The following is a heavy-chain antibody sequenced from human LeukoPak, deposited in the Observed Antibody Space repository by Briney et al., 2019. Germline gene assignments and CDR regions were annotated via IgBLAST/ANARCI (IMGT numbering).Heavy chain of an antibody. CDR3: ARVVDPGGYYYFYYMDV. Sequence: DPSETLSLTCAVYGGSFSGYYWSWIRQPPGKGLEWIGEINHSGSTNYNPSLKSRVTISVDTSKNQLSLKLSSVTAADTAVYYCARVVDPGGYYYFYYMDVWGKGTTVTVSS. CDR2: INHSGST. J-gene: IGHJ6*03. D-gene: IGHD3-16*01. V-gene: IGHV4-34*01. CDR1: GGSFSGYY.